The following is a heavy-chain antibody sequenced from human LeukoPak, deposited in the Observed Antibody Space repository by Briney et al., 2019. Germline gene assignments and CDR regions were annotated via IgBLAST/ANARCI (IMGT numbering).Heavy chain of an antibody. J-gene: IGHJ6*03. CDR3: ARVKEDTAMVGVYYYYYMDV. V-gene: IGHV4-4*07. Sequence: SETLSLTCTISGGSVSDYYWSWIRQPAGKGLEWIGRIYTSGSTNYNPSLKSRVTMSVDTSKNQFSLKLSSVTAADTAVYYCARVKEDTAMVGVYYYYYMDVWGKGTTVTISS. CDR1: GGSVSDYY. CDR2: IYTSGST. D-gene: IGHD5-18*01.